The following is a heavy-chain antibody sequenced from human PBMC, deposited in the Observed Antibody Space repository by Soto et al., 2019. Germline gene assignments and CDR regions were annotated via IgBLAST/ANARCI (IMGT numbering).Heavy chain of an antibody. V-gene: IGHV3-48*03. CDR3: VRSPQPMIVVVITSRYGMDV. Sequence: GGSLRLSCAASGFTFSSYEMNWVRQAPGKGLEWVSYISSSGSTIYYADSVKGRFTISRDNAKNSLYLQMNSLRAEDTALYYCVRSPQPMIVVVITSRYGMDVWGQGTTVTVSS. CDR2: ISSSGSTI. D-gene: IGHD3-22*01. J-gene: IGHJ6*02. CDR1: GFTFSSYE.